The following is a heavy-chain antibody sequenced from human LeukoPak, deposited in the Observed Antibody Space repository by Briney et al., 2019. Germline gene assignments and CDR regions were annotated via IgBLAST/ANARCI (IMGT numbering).Heavy chain of an antibody. CDR3: AKDSEYSSSWYTFDY. Sequence: GGSLRLSCAASGFTFDDYAMHWVRQAPGKGLEWASGISWNSGSIGYADSVKGRFTISRDNAKNSLYLQMNSLRAEDTALYYCAKDSEYSSSWYTFDYWGQGTLVTVSS. CDR1: GFTFDDYA. CDR2: ISWNSGSI. V-gene: IGHV3-9*01. J-gene: IGHJ4*02. D-gene: IGHD6-13*01.